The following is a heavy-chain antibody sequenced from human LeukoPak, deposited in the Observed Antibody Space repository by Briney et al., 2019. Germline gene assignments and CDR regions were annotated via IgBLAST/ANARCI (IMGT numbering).Heavy chain of an antibody. D-gene: IGHD3-22*01. CDR3: AKDRFYDDSSGYFDSDS. J-gene: IGHJ4*02. CDR1: GFTFSSHA. V-gene: IGHV3-23*01. Sequence: PGGSLRLSCAASGFTFSSHAMSWVRQAPGEGLEWVSGISGSGGSTYYADSVKGRFTISRDNSKNTLYLQMNSLRAEDTAVYYYAKDRFYDDSSGYFDSDSWGQGTLVTVSS. CDR2: ISGSGGST.